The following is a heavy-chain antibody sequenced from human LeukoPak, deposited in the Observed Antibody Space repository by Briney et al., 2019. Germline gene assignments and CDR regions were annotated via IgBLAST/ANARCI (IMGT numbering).Heavy chain of an antibody. D-gene: IGHD6-13*01. Sequence: ASVKVSCKASGYTFTGYYMHWVRQAPGQGLEWMGWINPNSGGTNYAQKFQGRVTMTRDTSISTAYMELGRLRSDDTAVYYCARSYSSSWYIGYWGQGTLVTVSS. CDR1: GYTFTGYY. CDR3: ARSYSSSWYIGY. V-gene: IGHV1-2*02. CDR2: INPNSGGT. J-gene: IGHJ4*02.